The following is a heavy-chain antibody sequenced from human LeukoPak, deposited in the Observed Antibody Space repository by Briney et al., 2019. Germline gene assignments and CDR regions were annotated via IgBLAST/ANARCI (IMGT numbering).Heavy chain of an antibody. J-gene: IGHJ3*02. V-gene: IGHV3-11*06. Sequence: PGGSLRLSCAASGFTFSDYYMSWIRQAPGKGLEWVSYSSSSSSYTNYADSVKGRFTISRDNAKNSLYLQMNRLRAEDTAVYYCAREGCSSTSCYSRAAFDIWGQGTMVTVSS. CDR1: GFTFSDYY. D-gene: IGHD2-2*01. CDR2: SSSSSSYT. CDR3: AREGCSSTSCYSRAAFDI.